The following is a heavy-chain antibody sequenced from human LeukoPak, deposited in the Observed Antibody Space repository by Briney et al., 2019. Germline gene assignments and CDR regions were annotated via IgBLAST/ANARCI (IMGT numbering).Heavy chain of an antibody. D-gene: IGHD2-2*01. CDR3: AKDIVVVPAAMRFVYYYGMDV. Sequence: GGSLRLSCAASGFTFSSYSMNWVRQAPGKGLEWVSSISSSSSYIYYADSVKGRFTISRDNAKNSLYLQMNSLRAEDTAVYYCAKDIVVVPAAMRFVYYYGMDVWGQGTTVTVSS. V-gene: IGHV3-21*04. J-gene: IGHJ6*02. CDR1: GFTFSSYS. CDR2: ISSSSSYI.